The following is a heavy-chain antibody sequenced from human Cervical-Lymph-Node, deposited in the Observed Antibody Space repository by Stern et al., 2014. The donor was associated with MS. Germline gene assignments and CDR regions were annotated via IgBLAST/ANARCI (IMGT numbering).Heavy chain of an antibody. CDR3: ARDILLRPGSHDALDI. Sequence: QVQLVQSGAEVRKPGSSVQVSCRTSGGTFNTYSFSWVRQAPGQGLEWMGGIIPIFRTTNYAQKFQGRGKIPADESTSTVYILLSSLRSEDTAVYYCARDILLRPGSHDALDIWGQGTVVTVSS. CDR2: IIPIFRTT. CDR1: GGTFNTYS. V-gene: IGHV1-69*01. D-gene: IGHD2/OR15-2a*01. J-gene: IGHJ3*02.